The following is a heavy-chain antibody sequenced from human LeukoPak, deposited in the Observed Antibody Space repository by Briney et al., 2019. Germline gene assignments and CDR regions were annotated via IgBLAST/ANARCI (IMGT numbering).Heavy chain of an antibody. CDR1: GFTFSSYA. D-gene: IGHD6-19*01. Sequence: GGSLRLSCAASGFTFSSYAMSWVRQAPGKGLEWVSGISDSGGSTNYADSVKGRFTISRDDSKNTLYLRMDSLRGEDTAVYYCAMQWLVRGGYYFDYWGQGALVTVSS. V-gene: IGHV3-23*01. J-gene: IGHJ4*02. CDR2: ISDSGGST. CDR3: AMQWLVRGGYYFDY.